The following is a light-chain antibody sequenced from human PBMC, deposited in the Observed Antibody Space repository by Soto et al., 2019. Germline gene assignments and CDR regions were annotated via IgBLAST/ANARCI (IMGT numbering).Light chain of an antibody. Sequence: EIQMTQSPSSLSASVVDRVTITCXSSQSINTYLSWYQQKPGEAPKHLIYAASSLQSGVPLRFSGSGSGTDFTLTISSLQPEDSATYYCQQSYSTPPYTFGQGTRLEIK. J-gene: IGKJ5*01. CDR1: QSINTY. CDR3: QQSYSTPPYT. CDR2: AAS. V-gene: IGKV1-39*01.